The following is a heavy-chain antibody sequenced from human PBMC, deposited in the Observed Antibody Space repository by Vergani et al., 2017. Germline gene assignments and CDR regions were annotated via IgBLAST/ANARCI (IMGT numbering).Heavy chain of an antibody. J-gene: IGHJ4*02. V-gene: IGHV3-23*04. CDR2: ISGHGDRT. D-gene: IGHD2/OR15-2a*01. CDR3: AREERSNTSPFVGD. CDR1: GFTFSNSA. Sequence: VQLVESGGNVVQSGTSLRLSCAASGFTFSNSAMSWVRQTSGKGLEWVSAISGHGDRTYYADSVKGRLTISRDNSKNTVYLQMNSLKAEDRATYYCAREERSNTSPFVGDWGQGTLVTV.